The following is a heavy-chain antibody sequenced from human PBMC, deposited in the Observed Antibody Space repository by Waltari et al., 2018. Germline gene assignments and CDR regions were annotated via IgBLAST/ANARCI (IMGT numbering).Heavy chain of an antibody. CDR1: GGSFSTPA. V-gene: IGHV1-69*05. J-gene: IGHJ3*02. Sequence: QVQLVQSGAELKKPGSSVKVSCTVSGGSFSTPAITWVRQAPGQGLEWMGGIIPMFGTANYAQKIQDRVTINTDESMTTAYMHLSSLTSDDTAVYYCARGGLYGQQLLESAFEIWGQGTKVTVSS. CDR2: IIPMFGTA. CDR3: ARGGLYGQQLLESAFEI. D-gene: IGHD6-13*01.